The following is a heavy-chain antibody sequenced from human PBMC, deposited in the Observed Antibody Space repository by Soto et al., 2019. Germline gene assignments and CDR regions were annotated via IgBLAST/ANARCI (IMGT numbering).Heavy chain of an antibody. Sequence: SETLSLTCTVSGGSISSYYWSWIRQPPGKGLEWIGYIYYSGSTNYNPSLKSRVTISVDTSKNQFFLKLSSVTAADTAVYYCAGQDPPCFGELNFDYWGQGTLVTVSS. CDR3: AGQDPPCFGELNFDY. CDR1: GGSISSYY. D-gene: IGHD3-10*01. J-gene: IGHJ4*02. V-gene: IGHV4-59*08. CDR2: IYYSGST.